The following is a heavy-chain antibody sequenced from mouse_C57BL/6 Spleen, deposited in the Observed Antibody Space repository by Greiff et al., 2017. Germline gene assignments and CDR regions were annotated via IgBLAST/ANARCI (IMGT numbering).Heavy chain of an antibody. D-gene: IGHD2-5*01. Sequence: VQLQQSGPELVKPGASVKISCTASGFAFSSSWMNWVQQRPGKGLEWIGRIYPGDGDTNYNGKFKGKDTLTEDKSSSTTYMQLSSLTSEDSAVYFCARRPYYSNLDAMDYGGQGTSVTVSS. CDR3: ARRPYYSNLDAMDY. CDR1: GFAFSSSW. V-gene: IGHV1-82*01. J-gene: IGHJ4*01. CDR2: IYPGDGDT.